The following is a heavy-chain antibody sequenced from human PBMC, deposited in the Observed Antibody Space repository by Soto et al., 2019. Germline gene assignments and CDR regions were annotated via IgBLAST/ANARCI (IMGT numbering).Heavy chain of an antibody. Sequence: QVQLVQSGAEVKKPGSSVKVSCKASGGTFSSYAISWVRQAPGQGLEWMGGIIPSFGTANYAQKFQGRVTITADKSTSTAYMELSSLRSEDTAVYYCARDQGGYSYGHYYYGMDVWGQGTTVTVSS. D-gene: IGHD5-18*01. V-gene: IGHV1-69*06. CDR1: GGTFSSYA. CDR3: ARDQGGYSYGHYYYGMDV. J-gene: IGHJ6*02. CDR2: IIPSFGTA.